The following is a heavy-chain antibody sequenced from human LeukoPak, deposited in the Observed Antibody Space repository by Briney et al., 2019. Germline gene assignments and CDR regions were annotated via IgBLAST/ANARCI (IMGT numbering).Heavy chain of an antibody. CDR2: ISSSSSYI. CDR3: ARGSSSGWPDAFDI. J-gene: IGHJ3*02. D-gene: IGHD6-19*01. Sequence: GGSLRLSCAASGFTFSSYSMNWVRQAPGRGLEWVSSISSSSSYIYYADSVKGRFTISRDNAKNLLYLQMNSLRAEDTAVYYCARGSSSGWPDAFDIWGQGTMVTVSS. V-gene: IGHV3-21*01. CDR1: GFTFSSYS.